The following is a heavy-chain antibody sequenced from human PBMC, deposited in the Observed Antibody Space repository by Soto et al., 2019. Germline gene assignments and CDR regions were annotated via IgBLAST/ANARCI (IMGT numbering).Heavy chain of an antibody. CDR3: TTTVIGYCRSASCWGRDH. CDR2: IKSKTDGATT. Sequence: EVQLVESGGGLVKPGESLRLSCAASGFTFSNAWVSWVRQAPGKGLEWVGRIKSKTDGATTDYGAPVKDRFTISRDESKHTLYLQMNSLKTEDTDVYYCTTTVIGYCRSASCWGRDHWGQGTLVTVSS. CDR1: GFTFSNAW. V-gene: IGHV3-15*01. J-gene: IGHJ4*02. D-gene: IGHD2-2*01.